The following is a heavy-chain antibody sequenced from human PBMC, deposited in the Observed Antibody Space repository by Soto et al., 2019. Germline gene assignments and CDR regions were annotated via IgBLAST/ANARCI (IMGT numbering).Heavy chain of an antibody. CDR3: AKNPGYYCDSTGYHFDY. Sequence: EVQLLESGGGLVQPGGSLRLSCAASEFTFSNYAMSWVRQAPGKGLEWVSAISYGGGTTYYADSVKGRFTISRDNSKNTLYLQMNSLRAEDTAVYYCAKNPGYYCDSTGYHFDYWGQGTLVTVSS. D-gene: IGHD3-22*01. V-gene: IGHV3-23*01. CDR1: EFTFSNYA. CDR2: ISYGGGTT. J-gene: IGHJ4*02.